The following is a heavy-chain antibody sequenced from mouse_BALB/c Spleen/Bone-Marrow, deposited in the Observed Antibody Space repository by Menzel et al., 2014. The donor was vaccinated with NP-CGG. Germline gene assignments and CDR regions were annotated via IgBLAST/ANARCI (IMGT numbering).Heavy chain of an antibody. CDR2: IHPGSGGT. D-gene: IGHD2-3*01. Sequence: VKVVESGAELVRPGASVKLSCKALGYKITDYDIHWVKQTPVHGLEWIGTIHPGSGGTAYNQKFKGKAALTADKSSSTVYMELSSLTSEDSAVYYCTRGWDGFDYWGQGTTLTVSS. CDR1: GYKITDYD. CDR3: TRGWDGFDY. J-gene: IGHJ2*01. V-gene: IGHV1-15*01.